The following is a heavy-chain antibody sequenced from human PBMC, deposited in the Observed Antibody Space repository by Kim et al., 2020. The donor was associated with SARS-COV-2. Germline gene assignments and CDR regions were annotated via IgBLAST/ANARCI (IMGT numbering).Heavy chain of an antibody. CDR1: GFTFSSYS. J-gene: IGHJ5*01. Sequence: GGSLRLSCAASGFTFSSYSMNWVRQAPGKGLEWVAYITSSSTTTHYADSVKGRFTIFRDNAKKTLYLQMNSLRDEDTAVYYCVRDRPTRVTFSFCSGWF. D-gene: IGHD2-21*02. CDR3: VRDRPTRVTFSFCSGWF. CDR2: ITSSSTTT. V-gene: IGHV3-48*02.